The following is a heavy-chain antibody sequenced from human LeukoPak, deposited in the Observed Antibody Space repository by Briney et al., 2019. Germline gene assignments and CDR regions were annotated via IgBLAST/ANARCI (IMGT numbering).Heavy chain of an antibody. CDR3: ARDSYQDYYGRFDP. CDR1: GFSFSNHG. V-gene: IGHV3-33*01. D-gene: IGHD3-10*01. CDR2: IWDDGNNK. J-gene: IGHJ5*02. Sequence: PGGSLRLSCAASGFSFSNHGMHWVRQAPGKRLEWVAVIWDDGNNKRYANSVNGRFTISRDNSENTLYLQMNGLTAEDTAMCYCARDSYQDYYGRFDPWGQGTLVIVSS.